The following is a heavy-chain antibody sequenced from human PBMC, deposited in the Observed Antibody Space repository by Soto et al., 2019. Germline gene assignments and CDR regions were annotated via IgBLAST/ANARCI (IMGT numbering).Heavy chain of an antibody. Sequence: GASVKVSCKASGDTFNNYPINWVRQAPGQGLEWMGRIIPILAIPNYAQRFQGRVTLTADKSTNTAYMELSSLRSEDTAVYFCAREYHGYGGINLDYWGQGTLVTVSS. D-gene: IGHD4-17*01. CDR2: IIPILAIP. CDR1: GDTFNNYP. V-gene: IGHV1-69*04. J-gene: IGHJ4*02. CDR3: AREYHGYGGINLDY.